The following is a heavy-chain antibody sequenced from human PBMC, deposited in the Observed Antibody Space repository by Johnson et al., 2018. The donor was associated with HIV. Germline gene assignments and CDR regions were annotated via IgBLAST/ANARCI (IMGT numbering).Heavy chain of an antibody. D-gene: IGHD6-13*01. CDR3: ARATTGIAAAGPTHPSAFDI. CDR1: GFTFSSYG. Sequence: QEKLVESGGGVVQPGRSLRLSCAASGFTFSSYGMHWVRQAPGKGLEWVAVIWYDGSNKYYADSVKGRFTISRDNSKNTLYLQMNSLRAEYMAVYYCARATTGIAAAGPTHPSAFDIWGQGTMVTISS. CDR2: IWYDGSNK. V-gene: IGHV3-33*01. J-gene: IGHJ3*02.